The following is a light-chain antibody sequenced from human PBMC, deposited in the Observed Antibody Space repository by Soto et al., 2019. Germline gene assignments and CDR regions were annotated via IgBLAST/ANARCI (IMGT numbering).Light chain of an antibody. CDR2: GNS. CDR1: SSNIGAGYD. V-gene: IGLV1-40*01. CDR3: QYYDSSLSGVV. Sequence: FVLTQPPSVSGAPGQRVTISCTGSSSNIGAGYDVHWYQQLPGTAPKLLIYGNSNRPTGVPDRFSGSKSGTSASLAITGHQAENEADYYCQYYDSSLSGVVFGGGTKLTVL. J-gene: IGLJ2*01.